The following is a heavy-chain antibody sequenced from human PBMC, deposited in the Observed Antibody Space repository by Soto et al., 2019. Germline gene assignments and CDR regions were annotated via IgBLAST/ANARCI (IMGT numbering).Heavy chain of an antibody. CDR3: AKDLERAHNWSS. Sequence: QVQLVESGGGVVQPGRSLRLSCAASGFTFSSYGMHWVRQAPGKGLEWVAVISYDGSNKYYADYVKGRFTISRDNSKNTLYLQMNSLRAEDTAVYYGAKDLERAHNWSSWGQGTLVTVSS. D-gene: IGHD1-1*01. CDR1: GFTFSSYG. CDR2: ISYDGSNK. J-gene: IGHJ5*02. V-gene: IGHV3-30*18.